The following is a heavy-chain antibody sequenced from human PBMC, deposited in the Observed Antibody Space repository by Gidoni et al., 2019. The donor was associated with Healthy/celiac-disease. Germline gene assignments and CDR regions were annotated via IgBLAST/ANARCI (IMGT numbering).Heavy chain of an antibody. Sequence: EVQLVESGGGLVQTGGSLRHSCAAYGFPFSSYSMNWVRQAPGKGLEWVSYISSSSRTIHYADSVKGRFTISRDNAKNSLYLQMNSLRAEDTAVYYCASGIAAAGPRPNYWGHGTLVTVS. CDR1: GFPFSSYS. CDR2: ISSSSRTI. D-gene: IGHD6-13*01. CDR3: ASGIAAAGPRPNY. J-gene: IGHJ4*01. V-gene: IGHV3-48*01.